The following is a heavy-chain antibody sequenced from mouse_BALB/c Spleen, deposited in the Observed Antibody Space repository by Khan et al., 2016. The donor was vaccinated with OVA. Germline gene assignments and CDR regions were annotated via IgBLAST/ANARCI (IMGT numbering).Heavy chain of an antibody. CDR3: ARSTYMYAFAY. D-gene: IGHD2-14*01. CDR2: MIYTGYT. J-gene: IGHJ3*01. V-gene: IGHV3-8*02. CDR1: GGSITSGY. Sequence: EVQLQESGPSLVKPSQTLSLTCSVTGGSITSGYWSWIRKFPGNKLEYMGYMIYTGYTDYNPSLKSRLAITRHTSTNQYYLQLNSVTTEDTAAYSCARSTYMYAFAYWGQGTLVTVSA.